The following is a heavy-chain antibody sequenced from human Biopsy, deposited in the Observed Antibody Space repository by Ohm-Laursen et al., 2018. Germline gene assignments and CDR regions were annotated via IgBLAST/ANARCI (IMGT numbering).Heavy chain of an antibody. CDR1: GGSLSSYS. J-gene: IGHJ5*02. Sequence: SDTLSLTWTVSGGSLSSYSWSWIRQPAGKGLEWIGQIYTSGITIYNPSLKSRVTMSVDTSKNKFSLRVSSVTAADTAVYYCARDRDRRGWFDPWGQGTLVTVSS. V-gene: IGHV4-4*07. D-gene: IGHD1-14*01. CDR3: ARDRDRRGWFDP. CDR2: IYTSGIT.